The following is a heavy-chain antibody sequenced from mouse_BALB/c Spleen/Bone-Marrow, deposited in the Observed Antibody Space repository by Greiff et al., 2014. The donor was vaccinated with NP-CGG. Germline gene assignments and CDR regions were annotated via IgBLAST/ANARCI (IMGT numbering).Heavy chain of an antibody. CDR3: ARGSYYYGSSSPWFAY. Sequence: DLVKPGASVKLSCKASGYTFTSYWFNWLKQRPGQGLEGIGRIPPGSGTTYYNEMFKGKATLTVDTSSTTAYIQLSSLSSEDSAVYFCARGSYYYGSSSPWFAYWGQGTLVTVSA. D-gene: IGHD1-1*01. CDR1: GYTFTSYW. CDR2: IPPGSGTT. V-gene: IGHV1S41*01. J-gene: IGHJ3*01.